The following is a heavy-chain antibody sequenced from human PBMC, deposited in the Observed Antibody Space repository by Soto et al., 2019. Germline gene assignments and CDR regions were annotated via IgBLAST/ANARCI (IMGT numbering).Heavy chain of an antibody. CDR3: AREVNSSPARGPNWFDP. J-gene: IGHJ5*02. CDR1: GDSINNSHW. CDR2: TYHSGTT. Sequence: QVQLQESGPGLVQPSGTLSLTCAVSGDSINNSHWWSWVRQTPGKGLEWIGGTYHSGTTNYNPSLKTRVTISIDKSKTQFSLKMNSVTAADTAVYYCAREVNSSPARGPNWFDPWGQGTLVTVSS. D-gene: IGHD6-13*01. V-gene: IGHV4-4*02.